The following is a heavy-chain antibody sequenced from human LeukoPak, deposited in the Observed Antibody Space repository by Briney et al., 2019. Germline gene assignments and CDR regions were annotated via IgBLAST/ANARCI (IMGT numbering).Heavy chain of an antibody. CDR3: AKDLRFGSRGSIAARFDY. Sequence: GGSLRLSCAASGFTFSSYSMNWVRQAPGKGLEWVSSISSSSSYTYYADSVKGRFTISRDNSKNTLYLQMNSLRAEDTAVYYCAKDLRFGSRGSIAARFDYWGQGTLVTVSS. V-gene: IGHV3-21*04. CDR2: ISSSSSYT. D-gene: IGHD6-6*01. J-gene: IGHJ4*02. CDR1: GFTFSSYS.